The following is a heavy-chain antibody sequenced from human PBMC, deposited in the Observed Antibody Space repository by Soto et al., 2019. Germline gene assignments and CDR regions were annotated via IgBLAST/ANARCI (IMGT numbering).Heavy chain of an antibody. CDR2: SYHTGST. D-gene: IGHD2-21*01. Sequence: QVQLQESGPGLVKPSATLSLTCTASVGSISSSSYYWGWILLPPGKGPEWIGTSYHTGSTYYSPAFNSPVTISLAASRNQFHLKLSSVIAADTAVYSGASQSRSILTVAFAPWGQGTLVTVSS. J-gene: IGHJ5*02. CDR3: ASQSRSILTVAFAP. CDR1: VGSISSSSYY. V-gene: IGHV4-39*01.